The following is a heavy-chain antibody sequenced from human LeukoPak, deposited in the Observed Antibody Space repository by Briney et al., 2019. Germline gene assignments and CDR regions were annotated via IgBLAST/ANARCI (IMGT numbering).Heavy chain of an antibody. J-gene: IGHJ2*01. Sequence: SETLSLTCSVSGGPFSSYYWNWIRQPPGKGLEWIGYRTSSGSTDYNPSLKSRVTISVDTSKNQFSLKLSSVTPADTAVYYCATGATGDSWTLYFDLWGRGTLVTVSS. V-gene: IGHV4-59*01. D-gene: IGHD3/OR15-3a*01. CDR2: RTSSGST. CDR3: ATGATGDSWTLYFDL. CDR1: GGPFSSYY.